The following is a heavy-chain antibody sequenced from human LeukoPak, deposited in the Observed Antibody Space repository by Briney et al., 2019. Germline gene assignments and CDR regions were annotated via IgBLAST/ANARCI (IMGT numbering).Heavy chain of an antibody. CDR3: ARNRLGIGVAGVRSSAFYV. V-gene: IGHV1-69*13. CDR2: IIPIFGTA. CDR1: GGTFSSYA. J-gene: IGHJ3*01. D-gene: IGHD6-19*01. Sequence: GASVKLSCKASGGTFSSYAISWVRQAPGQGLEWRGGIIPIFGTANYAQKFQGRVTITADESTSTAYMELSSLRSEDTAVYYCARNRLGIGVAGVRSSAFYVWGQGIMVTVSS.